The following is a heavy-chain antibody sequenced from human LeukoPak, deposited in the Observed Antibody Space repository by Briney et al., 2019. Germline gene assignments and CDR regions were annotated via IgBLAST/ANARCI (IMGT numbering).Heavy chain of an antibody. CDR1: GYTFTNYA. CDR2: INTNTGNL. V-gene: IGHV7-4-1*02. J-gene: IGHJ4*02. Sequence: GASVKVSCKASGYTFTNYAMNWVRQAPGQGLEWMGWINTNTGNLTYAQGFTGRFVFSLDTSVSTAYLQISSLKAEDTAVYYCARGNRKIAVDIWGQGTLVTVSS. CDR3: ARGNRKIAVDI. D-gene: IGHD6-19*01.